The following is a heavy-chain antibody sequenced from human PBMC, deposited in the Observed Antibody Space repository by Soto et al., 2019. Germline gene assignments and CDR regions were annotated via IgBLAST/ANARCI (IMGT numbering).Heavy chain of an antibody. CDR3: TRGPRSTSTGTGAF. CDR2: INDDGIST. CDR1: GFTFSVYW. D-gene: IGHD1-1*01. Sequence: VGSLKVYCAASGFTFSVYWMHCVLQVPGKGPECVSRINDDGISTNYADSVKGRFTISRDNAKNTLYLQMNALRVEDTAVYYCTRGPRSTSTGTGAFWGQGTLVTVSS. V-gene: IGHV3-74*01. J-gene: IGHJ4*02.